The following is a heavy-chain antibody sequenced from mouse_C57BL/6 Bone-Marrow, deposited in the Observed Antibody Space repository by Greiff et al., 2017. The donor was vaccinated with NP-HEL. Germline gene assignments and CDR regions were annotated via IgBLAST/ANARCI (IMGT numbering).Heavy chain of an antibody. CDR3: ARGDYGSSPHWYFDV. CDR1: GYTFTSYW. J-gene: IGHJ1*03. V-gene: IGHV1-52*01. D-gene: IGHD1-1*01. Sequence: QVQLQQPGAELVRPGSSVKLSCKASGYTFTSYWMHWVKQRPIQGLEWIGNIDPSDSETHYNQKFKDKATLTVDKSSSTAYMQLSSLTSEDSAVYYCARGDYGSSPHWYFDVWGTGTTLTVSS. CDR2: IDPSDSET.